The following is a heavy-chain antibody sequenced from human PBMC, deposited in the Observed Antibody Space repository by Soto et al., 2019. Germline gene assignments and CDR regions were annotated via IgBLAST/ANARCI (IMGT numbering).Heavy chain of an antibody. CDR1: GFAFGSYA. Sequence: GGSLRLSCAASGFAFGSYAMSWVRQAPGRGLEWVSSIDNSGGTTNDADSVRGRFTISRDNSKNTLYLQMNSLRVEDTALYYCAKGYRFGYDFLFADYWGQGSLVTVSS. J-gene: IGHJ4*02. D-gene: IGHD3-3*01. CDR3: AKGYRFGYDFLFADY. V-gene: IGHV3-23*01. CDR2: IDNSGGTT.